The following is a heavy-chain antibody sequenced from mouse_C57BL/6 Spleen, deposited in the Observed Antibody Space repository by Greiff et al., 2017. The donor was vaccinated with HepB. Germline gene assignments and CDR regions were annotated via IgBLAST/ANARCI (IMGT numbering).Heavy chain of an antibody. J-gene: IGHJ3*01. V-gene: IGHV1-69*01. CDR1: GYTFTSYW. CDR2: IDPSDSYT. D-gene: IGHD3-2*02. CDR3: ARGTAQARFAY. Sequence: QQSCKASGYTFTSYWMHWVKQRPGQGLEWIGEIDPSDSYTNYNQKFKGKSTLTVDKSSSTAYMQLSSLTSEDSAVYYCARGTAQARFAYWGQGTLVTVSA.